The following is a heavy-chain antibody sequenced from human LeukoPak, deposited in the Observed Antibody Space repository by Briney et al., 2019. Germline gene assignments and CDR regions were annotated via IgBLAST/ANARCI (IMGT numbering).Heavy chain of an antibody. J-gene: IGHJ5*02. Sequence: SETLSLTCAVYGGSFSGYYWSWIRQPPGKGLEWIGEINHSGSTNYNPSLKSRVTMSVDTSKNQFSLKLSSVTAADTAVYYCARGLKYYGANWFDPWGQGTLVTVSS. D-gene: IGHD4/OR15-4a*01. V-gene: IGHV4-34*01. CDR2: INHSGST. CDR3: ARGLKYYGANWFDP. CDR1: GGSFSGYY.